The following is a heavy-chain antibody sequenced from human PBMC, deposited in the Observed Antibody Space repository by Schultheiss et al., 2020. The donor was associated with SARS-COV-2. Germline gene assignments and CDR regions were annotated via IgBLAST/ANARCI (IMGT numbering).Heavy chain of an antibody. CDR2: ISANNGNT. J-gene: IGHJ5*02. CDR3: ARDGVVPAKGYNWFDP. CDR1: GFTFTSSA. Sequence: ASVKVSCKASGFTFTSSAMQWVRQARGQRLEWIGWISANNGNTNYAQKLQGRVTMTTDTSTSTAYMELRSLRSDDTAVYYCARDGVVPAKGYNWFDPWGQGTLVTVSS. V-gene: IGHV1-18*01. D-gene: IGHD2-2*01.